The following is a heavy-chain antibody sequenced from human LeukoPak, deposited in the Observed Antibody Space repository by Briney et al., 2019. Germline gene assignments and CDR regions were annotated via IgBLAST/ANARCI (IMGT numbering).Heavy chain of an antibody. D-gene: IGHD4-17*01. CDR3: AKDDSPGDYTKTDY. CDR1: GFTFSSYA. J-gene: IGHJ4*02. CDR2: ISGSGGST. Sequence: AGGSLRLSGAASGFTFSSYAMSWVRQAPGKGLEWVSAISGSGGSTYYADSVKGRFTISRDNSKNTLYLQMNSLRAEDTAVYYCAKDDSPGDYTKTDYWGQGTLVTVSS. V-gene: IGHV3-23*01.